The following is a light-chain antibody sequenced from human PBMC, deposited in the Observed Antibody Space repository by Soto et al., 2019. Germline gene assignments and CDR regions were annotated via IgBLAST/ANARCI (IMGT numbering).Light chain of an antibody. CDR2: GNI. Sequence: QSVLTQPPSVSGAPGQRVTISCTGSSSNIGAGYDVHWYQQLPGTAPKVLIYGNINRPSGVPDRFSGYKSGTSASLAITGLQAEDEVDYCCQSYDISLKTKVFGGGIKLTVL. J-gene: IGLJ3*02. CDR1: SSNIGAGYD. V-gene: IGLV1-40*01. CDR3: QSYDISLKTKV.